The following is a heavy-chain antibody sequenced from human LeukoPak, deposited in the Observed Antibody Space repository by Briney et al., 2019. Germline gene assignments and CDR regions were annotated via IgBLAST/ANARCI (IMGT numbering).Heavy chain of an antibody. D-gene: IGHD3-10*01. CDR2: ISTGGGSA. CDR1: GFTFSNYA. J-gene: IGHJ4*02. CDR3: AKDLAMVRGVIAH. Sequence: GGSLRLSCAASGFTFSNYALNWVRQAPGKGLEWVSTISTGGGSAYYADSVKGRFTISRDNSKNTLYLQMNSLRAEDTAVYYCAKDLAMVRGVIAHWGQGTLVTVSS. V-gene: IGHV3-23*01.